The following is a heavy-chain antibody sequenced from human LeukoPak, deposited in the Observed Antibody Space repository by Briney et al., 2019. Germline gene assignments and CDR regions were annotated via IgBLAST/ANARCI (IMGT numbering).Heavy chain of an antibody. CDR2: ISSNGGST. Sequence: GGSLRLSCSASGFTFSSYAMHWVSQAPGKGLEYVSAISSNGGSTYYADSVKGRFTISRDNSKNTLYLQMSSLRAEDTAVYYCVKHTTNVVLMVYGIFGGGYYWGQGTLVTVSS. V-gene: IGHV3-64D*09. CDR3: VKHTTNVVLMVYGIFGGGYY. D-gene: IGHD2-8*01. CDR1: GFTFSSYA. J-gene: IGHJ4*02.